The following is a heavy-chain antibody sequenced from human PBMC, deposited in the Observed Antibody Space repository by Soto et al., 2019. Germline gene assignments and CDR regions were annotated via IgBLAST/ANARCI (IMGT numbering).Heavy chain of an antibody. J-gene: IGHJ4*02. V-gene: IGHV3-23*01. D-gene: IGHD3-10*01. CDR1: GFTFSSYA. CDR3: AKDPSSGFAMENYFDY. Sequence: EVQLSGSGGGLVQPGVSLRLSCAASGFTFSSYAMSWVRQAPGKGLEWVSAISGSSTSTYYADSVKGRFTISRDNSKNTLYLQMNSLRAEDTAVYYCAKDPSSGFAMENYFDYWGQGTLVTVSS. CDR2: ISGSSTST.